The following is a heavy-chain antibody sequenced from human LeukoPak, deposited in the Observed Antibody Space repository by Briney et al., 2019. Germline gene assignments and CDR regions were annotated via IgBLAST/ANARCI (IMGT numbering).Heavy chain of an antibody. CDR2: ISSSGSTI. V-gene: IGHV3-11*04. CDR3: ARTTRDDYDIAFDI. Sequence: PGGSLRLSCAASGFTFSDYYMSWIRQAPGKGLEWVSYISSSGSTIYYADSVKGRFTISRDNAKNSLYLQMNSLRAEDTAVYYCARTTRDDYDIAFDIWGQGTMVTVSS. CDR1: GFTFSDYY. D-gene: IGHD4-17*01. J-gene: IGHJ3*02.